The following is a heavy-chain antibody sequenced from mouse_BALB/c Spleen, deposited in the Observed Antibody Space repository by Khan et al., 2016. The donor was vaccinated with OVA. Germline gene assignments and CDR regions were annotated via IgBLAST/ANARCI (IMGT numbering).Heavy chain of an antibody. V-gene: IGHV3-2*02. CDR3: ARELFTTVVATPFAY. J-gene: IGHJ3*01. CDR2: INYSGNT. D-gene: IGHD1-1*01. Sequence: EVQLVESGPGLVKPSQSLSLTCTVTGYSITSEYAWNWIRQFPGDKLEWMGYINYSGNTKFNPSLKSRTSITRDTSKNQFFLQLNSVTTEDTATYYCARELFTTVVATPFAYWGQGTLVTVSA. CDR1: GYSITSEYA.